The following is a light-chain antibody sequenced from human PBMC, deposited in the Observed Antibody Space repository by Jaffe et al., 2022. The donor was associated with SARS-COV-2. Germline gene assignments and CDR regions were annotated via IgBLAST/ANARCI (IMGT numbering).Light chain of an antibody. Sequence: EIVLTQSPATLSLSPGERATLSCRASQSVSRYLAWYQQKPGQAPRLLIYDASNRATGIPAKFSGSGSGTDYTLTISSLEPEDFAVYHCQQYVNWPLTFGGGTKVEI. V-gene: IGKV3-11*01. CDR3: QQYVNWPLT. J-gene: IGKJ4*01. CDR1: QSVSRY. CDR2: DAS.